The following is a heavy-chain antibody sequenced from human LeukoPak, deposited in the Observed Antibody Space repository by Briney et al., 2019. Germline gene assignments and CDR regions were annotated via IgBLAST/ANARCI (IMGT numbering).Heavy chain of an antibody. J-gene: IGHJ2*01. D-gene: IGHD1-14*01. CDR3: ARRSPYWYFDL. CDR2: ISWNSGSI. CDR1: GFTFSSYG. Sequence: GGSLRLSCAASGFTFSSYGMHWVRQAPGKGLEWVSGISWNSGSIGYADSVKGRFTMSRDNAKNSLYLQMNSLRAEDTALYYCARRSPYWYFDLWGRGTLSLSPQ. V-gene: IGHV3-9*01.